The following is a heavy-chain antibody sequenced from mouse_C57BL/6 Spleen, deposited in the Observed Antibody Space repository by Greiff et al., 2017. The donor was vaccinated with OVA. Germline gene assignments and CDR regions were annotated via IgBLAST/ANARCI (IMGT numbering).Heavy chain of an antibody. CDR2: IYPGSGST. J-gene: IGHJ2*01. CDR3: ARWKYYGSLYYFDY. Sequence: QVQLQQPGAELVKPGASVKMSCKASGYTFTSYWITWVKQRPGQGLEWIGDIYPGSGSTNYNEKFKSKATLTVDTSYSTAYMQISSLTSEDSAVYDSARWKYYGSLYYFDYWGQGTTLTVSS. D-gene: IGHD1-1*01. CDR1: GYTFTSYW. V-gene: IGHV1-55*01.